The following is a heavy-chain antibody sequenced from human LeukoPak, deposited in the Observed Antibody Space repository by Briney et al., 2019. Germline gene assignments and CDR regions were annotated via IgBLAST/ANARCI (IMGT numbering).Heavy chain of an antibody. J-gene: IGHJ4*02. V-gene: IGHV1-18*01. Sequence: GASVKISCKASGYTFTSYGISWVRQAPGQGLEWMGWISAYNGNTNYAQKLQGRVTMTTDTSTSTAYMELRSLRSDDTAVYYCARDLHQRITIFGVVIANFDYWGQGTLVTVSS. CDR3: ARDLHQRITIFGVVIANFDY. D-gene: IGHD3-3*01. CDR2: ISAYNGNT. CDR1: GYTFTSYG.